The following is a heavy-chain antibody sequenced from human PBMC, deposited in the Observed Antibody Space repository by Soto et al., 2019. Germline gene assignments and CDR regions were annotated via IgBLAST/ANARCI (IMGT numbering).Heavy chain of an antibody. J-gene: IGHJ4*02. Sequence: SETLSLTCAVSGGSVSSGGYSWSWIRQPPGKGLEWIGYIYHSGSTYYNPSLKSRVTILVDRSKNQFSLKLSSVTAADTAVYYCARGEVVALGYWGQGTLVTVSS. V-gene: IGHV4-30-2*01. D-gene: IGHD2-15*01. CDR2: IYHSGST. CDR1: GGSVSSGGYS. CDR3: ARGEVVALGY.